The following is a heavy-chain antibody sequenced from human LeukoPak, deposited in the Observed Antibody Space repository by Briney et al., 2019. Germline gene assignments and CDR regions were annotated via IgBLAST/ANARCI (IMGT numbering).Heavy chain of an antibody. Sequence: GGSLRLSCAASGFIFSNFWMHWVRQVPGKGLVWVSHINSDGRTADYADSVRGRFTISRDNAKNTLYLQMNRLTVEDTAVYYCGRGMRDYYGLDYWGQGFLVTVSS. D-gene: IGHD3-10*01. V-gene: IGHV3-74*01. J-gene: IGHJ4*02. CDR3: GRGMRDYYGLDY. CDR2: INSDGRTA. CDR1: GFIFSNFW.